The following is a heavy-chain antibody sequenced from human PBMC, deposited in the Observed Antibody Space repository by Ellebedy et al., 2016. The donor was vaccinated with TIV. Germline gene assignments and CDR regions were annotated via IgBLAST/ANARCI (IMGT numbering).Heavy chain of an antibody. CDR2: INHSGST. J-gene: IGHJ4*02. D-gene: IGHD4/OR15-4a*01. CDR3: ARGQDYGEGL. V-gene: IGHV4-34*01. Sequence: SETLSLTCAVYGGSFSGYYWSWIRQPPGKGLEWIGEINHSGSTNYNPSLKSRVTISVDTSKNQFSLKLSSVTAADTAVYYCARGQDYGEGLWGQGTLVTVSS. CDR1: GGSFSGYY.